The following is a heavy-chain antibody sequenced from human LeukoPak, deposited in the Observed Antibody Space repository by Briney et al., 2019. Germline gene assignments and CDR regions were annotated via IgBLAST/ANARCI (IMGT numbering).Heavy chain of an antibody. J-gene: IGHJ4*02. Sequence: PGRSLRLSCAASGFTFSSYAMHWVRQAPGKGLEWVAVTSYDGSNKYYADSVKGRFTISRDNSKNTLYLQMNSLRAEDTAVYYCARDHVSPIPPYGDYRYFDYWGQGTLVTVSS. CDR3: ARDHVSPIPPYGDYRYFDY. D-gene: IGHD4-17*01. V-gene: IGHV3-30-3*01. CDR2: TSYDGSNK. CDR1: GFTFSSYA.